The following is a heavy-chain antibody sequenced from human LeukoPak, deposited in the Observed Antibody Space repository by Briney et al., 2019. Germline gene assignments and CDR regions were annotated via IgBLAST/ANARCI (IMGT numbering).Heavy chain of an antibody. D-gene: IGHD2-2*01. CDR1: GFTFSSYA. V-gene: IGHV3-23*01. Sequence: PGGSLRLSCAASGFTFSSYAMSWVRQAPGKGLEWVSAISGSGGSTYYADSVKGRFTISRDNSKNTLYLQMNSLRAEDTAVYYCATTLLYCSSSSCDDYLGQGTLVTVSS. J-gene: IGHJ4*02. CDR2: ISGSGGST. CDR3: ATTLLYCSSSSCDDY.